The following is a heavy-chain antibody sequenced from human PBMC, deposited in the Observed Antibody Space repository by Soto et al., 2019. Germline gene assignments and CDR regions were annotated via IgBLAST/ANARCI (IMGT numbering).Heavy chain of an antibody. CDR1: GFTFSSYG. CDR2: ISHEGGTQ. Sequence: GGSLRLSCAASGFTFSSYGMHWVRQAPGKGLAWVAVISHEGGTQYYADSVRGRFTVSRDNSKNMLYLQMDSLRPEDTAVYFCAKEGSPKVSRWDDYWGQGTLVTVSS. V-gene: IGHV3-30*02. J-gene: IGHJ4*02. D-gene: IGHD1-26*01. CDR3: AKEGSPKVSRWDDY.